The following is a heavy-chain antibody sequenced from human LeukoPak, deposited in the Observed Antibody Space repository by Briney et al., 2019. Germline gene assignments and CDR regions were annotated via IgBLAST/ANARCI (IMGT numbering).Heavy chain of an antibody. Sequence: GESLKISCKGSGYSFTSYWIGWVRQMPGKGLEWMGIIYPGNSDTRYSPPFQGQVTISADKSISTAYLQWSSLKASDTAMYYCARHRSYCSGGSCYSPYYYYMDVWGKGTTVTVSS. CDR2: IYPGNSDT. D-gene: IGHD2-15*01. CDR1: GYSFTSYW. J-gene: IGHJ6*03. CDR3: ARHRSYCSGGSCYSPYYYYMDV. V-gene: IGHV5-51*01.